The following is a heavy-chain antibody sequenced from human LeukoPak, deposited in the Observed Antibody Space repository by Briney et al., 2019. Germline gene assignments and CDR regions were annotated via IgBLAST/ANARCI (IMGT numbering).Heavy chain of an antibody. CDR1: GYTFTGYY. J-gene: IGHJ4*02. V-gene: IGHV1-2*02. D-gene: IGHD4-17*01. CDR3: ARDPAYDYGIDFDF. CDR2: ISLNTGGT. Sequence: ASVKVSCKSSGYTFTGYYMHWVRQAPGQGLEWMGWISLNTGGTNYAQRFQGRVTMTRDTSVNTVYMELSRLRSDDTAVFYCARDPAYDYGIDFDFWGQGTLVTVSS.